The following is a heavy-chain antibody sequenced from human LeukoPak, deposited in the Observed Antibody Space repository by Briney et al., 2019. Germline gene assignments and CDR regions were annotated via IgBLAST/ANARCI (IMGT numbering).Heavy chain of an antibody. J-gene: IGHJ6*02. D-gene: IGHD1-20*01. CDR2: IYNSGST. V-gene: IGHV4-31*03. Sequence: SQTLSLTCTVSGGSISSGGYDWSWIRQHPGKGLEWIGNIYNSGSTYYNPSLKSRVTISVDTSKNQFSLKLSSVTAADTVVYYCARVAYNWNYNYYYGMDVWGQGTTVTVSS. CDR1: GGSISSGGYD. CDR3: ARVAYNWNYNYYYGMDV.